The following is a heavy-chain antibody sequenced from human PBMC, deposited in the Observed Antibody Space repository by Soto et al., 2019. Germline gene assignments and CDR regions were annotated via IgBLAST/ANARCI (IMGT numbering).Heavy chain of an antibody. CDR2: TYYRANWYN. CDR3: ARGSLITWDRSLDF. D-gene: IGHD1-26*01. V-gene: IGHV6-1*01. Sequence: SQTLSLTCAISGDSVSSNSAAWNWIRQSPSRGLEWLGRTYYRANWYNDYAVSVKSRITINPDTSKNQFSLQLNSVTPEDTAVYYCARGSLITWDRSLDFWGQGTLVTVSS. J-gene: IGHJ4*02. CDR1: GDSVSSNSAA.